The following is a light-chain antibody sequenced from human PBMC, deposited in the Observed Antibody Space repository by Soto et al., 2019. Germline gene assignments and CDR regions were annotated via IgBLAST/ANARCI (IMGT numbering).Light chain of an antibody. CDR3: QQRSDWPRT. CDR1: ESVTSF. J-gene: IGKJ1*01. V-gene: IGKV3-11*01. Sequence: EIVLTQSPATLSLSPGERATLSCRASESVTSFLAWYQQKPGQAPRLLIYDASNRATGISARFSGSGSGTDFTLNISSLEPEDFAVYYWQQRSDWPRTFGQGTKVDIK. CDR2: DAS.